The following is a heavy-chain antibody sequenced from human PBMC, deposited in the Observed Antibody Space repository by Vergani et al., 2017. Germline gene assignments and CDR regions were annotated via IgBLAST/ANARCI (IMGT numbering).Heavy chain of an antibody. CDR1: GFTFSSYA. J-gene: IGHJ5*02. Sequence: EVQLLESGGGLVQPGGSLRLSCAASGFTFSSYAMSWVRQAPGKGLEWVSAISGSGGSTYYADSVKGRFTISRDNSKNTLYLQMNSLRAEDTAVYYCAKPPAPPVILGPNWFDPWGQGTLVTVSS. V-gene: IGHV3-23*01. CDR3: AKPPAPPVILGPNWFDP. CDR2: ISGSGGST. D-gene: IGHD2-2*01.